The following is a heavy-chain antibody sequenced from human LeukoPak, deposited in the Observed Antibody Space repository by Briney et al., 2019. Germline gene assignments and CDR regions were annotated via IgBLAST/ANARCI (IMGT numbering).Heavy chain of an antibody. Sequence: PGGSLRLSCAASGFTFSSYAMSWVRQAPGKGLEWVSAISGSGGSTYYADSVKGRFTISRDNAENSLHLQMNSLRAEDTAVYYCARDGWPGSSYYRPFDYWGQGTLVTVSS. V-gene: IGHV3-23*01. J-gene: IGHJ4*02. D-gene: IGHD3-10*01. CDR1: GFTFSSYA. CDR2: ISGSGGST. CDR3: ARDGWPGSSYYRPFDY.